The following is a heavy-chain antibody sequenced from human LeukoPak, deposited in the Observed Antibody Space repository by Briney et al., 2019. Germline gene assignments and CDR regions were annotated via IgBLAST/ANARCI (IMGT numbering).Heavy chain of an antibody. CDR3: ARAPLTTATSDYFDL. D-gene: IGHD4-17*01. J-gene: IGHJ4*02. CDR2: IHYSGIT. CDR1: GGSISTNDYF. V-gene: IGHV4-30-4*01. Sequence: SETLSLTCTVSGGSISTNDYFWSWIRQSPEKGLEWIGYIHYSGITKSNPSLESRLTLSVDTSKNQLSLRLTSVTAADTAAYYCARAPLTTATSDYFDLWGLGTLVTVSS.